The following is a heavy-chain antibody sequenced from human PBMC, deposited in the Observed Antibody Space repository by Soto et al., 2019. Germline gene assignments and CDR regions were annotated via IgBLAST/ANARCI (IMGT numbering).Heavy chain of an antibody. CDR2: IDPSDSYT. CDR3: ARLGYYYDSSGYYYYYYYGMDV. Sequence: GESLKISCKGSGYSFTSYWISWVRQMPGKGLEWMGRIDPSDSYTNYSPSFQGHVTISADKSISTAYLQWSSLKASDTAMYYCARLGYYYDSSGYYYYYYYGMDVWGQGTTVTVSS. D-gene: IGHD3-22*01. CDR1: GYSFTSYW. V-gene: IGHV5-10-1*01. J-gene: IGHJ6*02.